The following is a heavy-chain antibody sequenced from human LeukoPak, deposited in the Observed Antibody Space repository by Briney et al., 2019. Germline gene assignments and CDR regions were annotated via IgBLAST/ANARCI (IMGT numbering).Heavy chain of an antibody. CDR3: AKDGDRAAGLYPIDY. CDR1: GFTFSDYY. J-gene: IGHJ4*02. V-gene: IGHV3-11*01. Sequence: GGSLRLSCAASGFTFSDYYMSWIRQAPGKGLEWVSYISSSGSTIYYADSVKGRFTISRDNAKNSLYLQMNSLRAEDTAVYYCAKDGDRAAGLYPIDYWGQGTLVTVSS. CDR2: ISSSGSTI. D-gene: IGHD6-13*01.